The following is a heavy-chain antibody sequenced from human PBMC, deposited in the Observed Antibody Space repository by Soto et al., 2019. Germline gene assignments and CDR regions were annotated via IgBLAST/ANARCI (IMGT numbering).Heavy chain of an antibody. CDR3: VGDYGGLEGFDV. D-gene: IGHD4-17*01. V-gene: IGHV3-23*01. J-gene: IGHJ3*01. Sequence: PGGSLRLSCVASVGSGFTFTDYAMAWVRQAPEKGLEWISGISGSDYRTYYADSVKGRFTISRDNSKNTLFLQMNSLRAEDTAIYYCVGDYGGLEGFDVWGQGTMVTVSS. CDR2: ISGSDYRT. CDR1: VGSGFTFTDYA.